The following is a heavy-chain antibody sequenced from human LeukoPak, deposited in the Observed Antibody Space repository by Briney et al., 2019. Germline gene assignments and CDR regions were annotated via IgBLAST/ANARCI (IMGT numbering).Heavy chain of an antibody. V-gene: IGHV1-69*13. Sequence: ASVKVSCKASGYTFSGYYMHWVRQAPGQGLEWMGGIIPIFGTANYAQKFQGRVTITADESTSTAYMELSSLRSEDTAVYYCARWGSGGVSFDYWGQGTLVTVSS. CDR3: ARWGSGGVSFDY. J-gene: IGHJ4*02. CDR1: GYTFSGYY. D-gene: IGHD3-16*01. CDR2: IIPIFGTA.